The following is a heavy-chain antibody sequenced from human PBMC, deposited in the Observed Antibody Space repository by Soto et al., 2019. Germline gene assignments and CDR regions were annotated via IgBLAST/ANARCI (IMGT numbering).Heavy chain of an antibody. D-gene: IGHD2-2*01. CDR2: ISYDGSNK. Sequence: QVQLAESGGGVVQPGRSLRLSCAASGFTFSSYGMHWVRQAPGKGLEWVAVISYDGSNKYYADSVKGRFTISRDNSKNTLYLQMNSLRAEDTAVYYCAKDLRLGYCSSTSCPAPGYWGQGTLVTVSS. V-gene: IGHV3-30*18. CDR1: GFTFSSYG. J-gene: IGHJ4*02. CDR3: AKDLRLGYCSSTSCPAPGY.